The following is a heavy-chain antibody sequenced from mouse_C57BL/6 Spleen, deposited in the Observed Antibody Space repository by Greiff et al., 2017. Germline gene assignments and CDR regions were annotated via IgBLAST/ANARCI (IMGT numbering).Heavy chain of an antibody. D-gene: IGHD2-1*01. CDR3: ARPIYYGLYAMDY. V-gene: IGHV5-17*01. Sequence: EVKLVESGGGLVKPGGSLKLSCAASGFTFSDYGMHWVRQAPEKGLEWVAYISSGSSTIYYADTVKGRFTISRDNAKNTLCLQMTSLRSEDTAMYYCARPIYYGLYAMDYWGQGTTLTVSS. CDR2: ISSGSSTI. J-gene: IGHJ2*01. CDR1: GFTFSDYG.